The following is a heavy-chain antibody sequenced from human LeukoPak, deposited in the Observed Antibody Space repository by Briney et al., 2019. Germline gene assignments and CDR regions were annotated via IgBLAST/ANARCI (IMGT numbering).Heavy chain of an antibody. CDR3: ARENYDILTGWDAFDI. J-gene: IGHJ3*02. CDR2: SYSGGST. Sequence: GGSLRLSCAASGFTFSSYAMHWVRQAPGKGLEWVSVSYSGGSTYYADSVKGRFTISRDNSKNTLYLQMNSLRAEDKAVYYCARENYDILTGWDAFDIWGQGTMVTVSS. CDR1: GFTFSSYA. D-gene: IGHD3-9*01. V-gene: IGHV3-66*01.